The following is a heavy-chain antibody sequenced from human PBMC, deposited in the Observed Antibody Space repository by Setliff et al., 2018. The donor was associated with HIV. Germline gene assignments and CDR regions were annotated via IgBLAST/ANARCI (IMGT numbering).Heavy chain of an antibody. D-gene: IGHD3-22*01. V-gene: IGHV5-10-1*01. J-gene: IGHJ4*02. CDR3: ARLNDTSGYSHFDH. CDR1: GYSFTNYL. Sequence: GESLKISCKGSGYSFTNYLIAWVRQMPGKGLECMGRIDPSDSHTSYSPSFQGHVTISADKSINTAYLQWSSLKASDTAMYYCARLNDTSGYSHFDHWGQGTLVTVSS. CDR2: IDPSDSHT.